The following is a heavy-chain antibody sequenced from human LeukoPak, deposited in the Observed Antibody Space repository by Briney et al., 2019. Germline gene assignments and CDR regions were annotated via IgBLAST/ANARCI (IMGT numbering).Heavy chain of an antibody. J-gene: IGHJ4*02. V-gene: IGHV3-21*01. CDR2: ISSSSSYI. Sequence: GGSLRLSCAASGFTFSSYSMNWVRQAPGKGLEWVSSISSSSSYIYYADLVKGRFTISRDNAKNSLYLQMNSLRAEDTAVYYCARDCGGDCYSGDYWGQGTLVTVSS. CDR3: ARDCGGDCYSGDY. CDR1: GFTFSSYS. D-gene: IGHD2-21*02.